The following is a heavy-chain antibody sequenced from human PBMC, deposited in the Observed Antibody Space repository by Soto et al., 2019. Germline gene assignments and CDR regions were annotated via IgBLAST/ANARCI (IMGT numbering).Heavy chain of an antibody. D-gene: IGHD3-3*01. Sequence: QLVESGGGLVQPGGSLRLSCAASGFAFSNYWMSWVRQAPGKGPEWVASIKYDGGEKYYVDSVKGRFTVSRDNAKNRLSMHLNSLRADDTAVYYCVRDVGPITIFGEALSGYFDSWGQGTLVTVSS. CDR3: VRDVGPITIFGEALSGYFDS. V-gene: IGHV3-7*03. CDR1: GFAFSNYW. J-gene: IGHJ4*02. CDR2: IKYDGGEK.